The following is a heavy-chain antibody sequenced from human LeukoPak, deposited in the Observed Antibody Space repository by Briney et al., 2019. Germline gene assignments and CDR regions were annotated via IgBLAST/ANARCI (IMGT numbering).Heavy chain of an antibody. J-gene: IGHJ4*02. D-gene: IGHD1-7*01. Sequence: GGCLRLSCAASGFTFSNAWMSWVRQAPGKGLEWGGRIKSKTDGGTTDYAAPVKGRFTISRDDSKNTLDLQMNSLKTEDTSVFYCTTRNWNFSTIGIDYGSQRTLVTVYS. CDR1: GFTFSNAW. CDR2: IKSKTDGGTT. V-gene: IGHV3-15*01. CDR3: TTRNWNFSTIGIDY.